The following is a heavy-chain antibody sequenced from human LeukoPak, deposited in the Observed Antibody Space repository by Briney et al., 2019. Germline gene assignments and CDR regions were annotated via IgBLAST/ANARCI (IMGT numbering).Heavy chain of an antibody. V-gene: IGHV3-30*02. CDR2: IRYDGSNK. CDR1: GFTFRNHD. J-gene: IGHJ4*02. Sequence: GGSLRLSCEASGFTFRNHDMHWVRQAPGKGLEWVAFIRYDGSNKYYADSVKGRFTISRDNSKNTLYLQMNSLRAEDTAVYYCAKVGIAARPTFGFDYWGQGTLVTVSS. D-gene: IGHD6-6*01. CDR3: AKVGIAARPTFGFDY.